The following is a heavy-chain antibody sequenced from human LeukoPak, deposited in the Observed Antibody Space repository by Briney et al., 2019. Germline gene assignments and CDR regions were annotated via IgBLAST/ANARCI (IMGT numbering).Heavy chain of an antibody. CDR1: GFTFSSYG. V-gene: IGHV3-30*18. CDR2: MSYDGSNK. CDR3: AKDSYYDSGSLDY. Sequence: PGRSLRLSCAASGFTFSSYGMHWVRQAPGKGLEWVAAMSYDGSNKHYVDSVKGRFTISRDNSKNTLYLQMNSLRGEDTAVYCCAKDSYYDSGSLDYWGQGTLVTVSS. J-gene: IGHJ4*02. D-gene: IGHD3-10*01.